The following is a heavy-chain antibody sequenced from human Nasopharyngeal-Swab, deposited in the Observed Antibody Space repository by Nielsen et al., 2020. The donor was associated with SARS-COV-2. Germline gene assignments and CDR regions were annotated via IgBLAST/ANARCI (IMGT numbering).Heavy chain of an antibody. Sequence: WVRQAPGQGLEWMGIINPGGGSARYSQNFQGGVTMTRDTSTSTVYMELSSLRSEDTAVYYCARGGDPREVVAATDCFDPWGQGTLVTVSS. CDR2: INPGGGSA. V-gene: IGHV1-46*01. J-gene: IGHJ5*02. D-gene: IGHD2-15*01. CDR3: ARGGDPREVVAATDCFDP.